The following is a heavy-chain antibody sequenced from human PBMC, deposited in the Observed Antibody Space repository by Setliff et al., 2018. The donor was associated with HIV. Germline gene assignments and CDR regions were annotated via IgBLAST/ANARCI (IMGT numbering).Heavy chain of an antibody. J-gene: IGHJ4*02. CDR3: AREVDYYDSSRYLLLYYFDS. Sequence: LSLTCTVSGGSMSSHYWGWIRQPPGKGLEWIGHIYYTGSTYYNPSLKSRVTISVDKSKNQFSLKLTSVTAADTAVYYCAREVDYYDSSRYLLLYYFDSWGQGTLVTVSS. D-gene: IGHD3-22*01. CDR2: IYYTGST. V-gene: IGHV4-39*07. CDR1: GGSMSSHY.